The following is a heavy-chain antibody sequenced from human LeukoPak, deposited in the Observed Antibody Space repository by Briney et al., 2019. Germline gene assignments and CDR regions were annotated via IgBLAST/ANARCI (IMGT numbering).Heavy chain of an antibody. CDR2: ISGDANSK. J-gene: IGHJ4*02. V-gene: IGHV3-48*03. CDR1: GFTFSNYE. Sequence: GGSLRLSCEASGFTFSNYEMNWVRQAPGKGLEWVSYISGDANSKDYADSVKGRFTPSRNNANNSLYLQMKSPRAEDTAVYHCAREGSTSGFDYWGQGILVTVSS. D-gene: IGHD2-2*01. CDR3: AREGSTSGFDY.